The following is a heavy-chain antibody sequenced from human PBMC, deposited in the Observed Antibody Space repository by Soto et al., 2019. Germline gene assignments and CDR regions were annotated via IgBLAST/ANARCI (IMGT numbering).Heavy chain of an antibody. D-gene: IGHD3-3*01. CDR2: ISYDGSNK. CDR3: AKEASRRIRLYYFDY. J-gene: IGHJ4*02. V-gene: IGHV3-30*18. CDR1: GFTFSSYG. Sequence: QVQLVESGGGVVQPGRSLRLSCAASGFTFSSYGMHWVRQAPGKGLEWVAVISYDGSNKYYADSVKGRFTISRDNSKNTLYLQMNSLRAEDTAVYYCAKEASRRIRLYYFDYWGQGTLVTVSS.